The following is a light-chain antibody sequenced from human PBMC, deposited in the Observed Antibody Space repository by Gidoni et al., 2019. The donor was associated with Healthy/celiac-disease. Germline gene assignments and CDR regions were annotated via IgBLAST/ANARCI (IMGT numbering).Light chain of an antibody. CDR2: YAS. CDR3: QQYDNLPPICT. V-gene: IGKV1-33*01. J-gene: IGKJ3*01. CDR1: QDISNY. Sequence: DIQLTQSPSSLSASVGDRVTITCQASQDISNYLNWYQQKPGKAPTLLIYYASNLETGVPSRFSGSGSGTDFTFTISSLQPEDIATYYCQQYDNLPPICTFGPGTKVDIK.